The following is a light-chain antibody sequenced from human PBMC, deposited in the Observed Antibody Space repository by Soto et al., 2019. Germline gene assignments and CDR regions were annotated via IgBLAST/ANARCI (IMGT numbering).Light chain of an antibody. V-gene: IGLV2-14*01. CDR1: SSDVGGYDS. Sequence: QSVLTQPASLSGSPGQSITISCTGTSSDVGGYDSVCWYQQHPGKAPKVMIYGVTNRPSGVSDRFSGSKSGNTASLTISGLQAEDEADYYCSSFTSSITYVFGSGTKVTVL. CDR2: GVT. J-gene: IGLJ1*01. CDR3: SSFTSSITYV.